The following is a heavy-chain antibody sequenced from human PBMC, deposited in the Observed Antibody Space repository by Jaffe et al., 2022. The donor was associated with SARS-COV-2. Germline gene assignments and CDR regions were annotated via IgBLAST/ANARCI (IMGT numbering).Heavy chain of an antibody. CDR2: ISYDGSNK. Sequence: QVQLVESGGGVVQPGRSLRLSCAASGFTFSSYAMHWVRQAPGKGLEWVAVISYDGSNKYYADSVKGRFTISRDNSKNTLYLQMNSLRAEDTAVYYCAKVVDTDYYYYGMDVWGQGTTVTVSS. CDR3: AKVVDTDYYYYGMDV. CDR1: GFTFSSYA. V-gene: IGHV3-30-3*01. D-gene: IGHD5-18*01. J-gene: IGHJ6*02.